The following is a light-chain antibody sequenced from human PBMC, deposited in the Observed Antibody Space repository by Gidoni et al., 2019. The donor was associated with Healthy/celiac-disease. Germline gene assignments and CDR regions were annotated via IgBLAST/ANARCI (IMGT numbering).Light chain of an antibody. CDR1: QSVSSY. Sequence: ELVLTQSPATLSLPPGERATLSCRASQSVSSYLAWYQQKPGQAPRLLIYDASNRATGSPARFSGSGAGTDFTLTISSLEPEDFAVYYCQQRSNWPPLTFGGGTKVEIK. CDR3: QQRSNWPPLT. CDR2: DAS. V-gene: IGKV3-11*01. J-gene: IGKJ4*02.